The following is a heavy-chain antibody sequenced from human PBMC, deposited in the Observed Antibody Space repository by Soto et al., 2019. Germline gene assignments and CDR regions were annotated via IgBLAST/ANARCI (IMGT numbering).Heavy chain of an antibody. D-gene: IGHD3-9*01. J-gene: IGHJ6*02. CDR1: GDSISSYS. V-gene: IGHV4-59*08. CDR3: ARHAQYYDILTGYRGYDYGMDV. CDR2: IHYNGNT. Sequence: PSETLSLTCTVSGDSISSYSWSWIRQPPGKGLEWIGNIHYNGNTKYSPSLKSRVTISVDTSKNQFSLKLSSVTAADTAVYYCARHAQYYDILTGYRGYDYGMDVWGQGTTVTVSS.